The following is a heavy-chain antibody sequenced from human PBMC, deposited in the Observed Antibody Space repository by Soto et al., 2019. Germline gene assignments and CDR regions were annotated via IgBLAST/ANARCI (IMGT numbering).Heavy chain of an antibody. CDR3: ARGRYCLTGRCFPNWFDS. D-gene: IGHD7-27*01. CDR2: IYKSATT. J-gene: IGHJ5*01. Sequence: SETLSLTCSVSGDSISNLDYFWAWIRQPPGQALEYIGYIYKSATTYYNPSFESRVAISVDTSKTQFSLNVTSVTAADTAVYFCARGRYCLTGRCFPNWFDSWGQGALVTVSS. CDR1: GDSISNLDYF. V-gene: IGHV4-30-4*01.